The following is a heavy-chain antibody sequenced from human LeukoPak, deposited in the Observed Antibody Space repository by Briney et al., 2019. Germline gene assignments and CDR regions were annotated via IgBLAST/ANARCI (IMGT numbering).Heavy chain of an antibody. D-gene: IGHD5-18*01. CDR3: ASSGIYSYGYDTFDY. CDR2: IYSGGST. J-gene: IGHJ4*02. Sequence: PGGSLILCCAASGFTISSNYMRWVRQARGEGLEWVFVIYSGGSTYYADSVKGRFTISRDNSKNTLYLQMNSLRAEDTAVYYCASSGIYSYGYDTFDYWGQGTLVTVSS. CDR1: GFTISSNY. V-gene: IGHV3-53*01.